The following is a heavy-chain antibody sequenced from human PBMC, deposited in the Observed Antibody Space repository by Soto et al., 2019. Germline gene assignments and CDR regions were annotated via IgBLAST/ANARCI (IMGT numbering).Heavy chain of an antibody. CDR2: ISYDGSNK. D-gene: IGHD3-10*01. J-gene: IGHJ4*02. Sequence: GGSLRLSCAASGFTFSSYAMHWVRQAPGKGLEWVAVISYDGSNKYYADSVKGRFTISRDNSKNTLYLQMNSLRAEDTAVYYCARDLVYGSGSYSPYFDYWGQGTLVTVSS. V-gene: IGHV3-30*04. CDR3: ARDLVYGSGSYSPYFDY. CDR1: GFTFSSYA.